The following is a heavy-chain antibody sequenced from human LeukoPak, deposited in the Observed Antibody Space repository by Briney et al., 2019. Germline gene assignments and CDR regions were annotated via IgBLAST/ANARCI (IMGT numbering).Heavy chain of an antibody. CDR2: IKQDGGEK. CDR1: GFNFSSYW. Sequence: GGSLRLSCAASGFNFSSYWMNWVRQAPGKGLEWVANIKQDGGEKYYVDSVKDRFTISRDNAKKSVILQMNSLRAEDTAVYYCARGPSGYHNTGGQGTLVTVSS. V-gene: IGHV3-7*01. J-gene: IGHJ4*02. CDR3: ARGPSGYHNT. D-gene: IGHD5-12*01.